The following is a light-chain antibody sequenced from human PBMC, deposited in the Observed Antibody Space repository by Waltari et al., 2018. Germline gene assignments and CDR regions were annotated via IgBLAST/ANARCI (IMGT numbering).Light chain of an antibody. Sequence: QSVLTQPPSVSAAPGHKVSISCSGPPPTVGNNGVFWYRHLPGPAPKLLIYKNNWRPTGMPDRLSGSKSATTAILDIAGLQPGDEADYYCGTWDSSLALWLFGGGTKLTV. CDR2: KNN. CDR1: PPTVGNNG. CDR3: GTWDSSLALWL. V-gene: IGLV1-51*02. J-gene: IGLJ3*02.